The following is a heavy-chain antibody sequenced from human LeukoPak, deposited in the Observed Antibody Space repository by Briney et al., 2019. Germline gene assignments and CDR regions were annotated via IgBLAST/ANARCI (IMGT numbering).Heavy chain of an antibody. CDR2: VNPSGGSI. J-gene: IGHJ4*02. D-gene: IGHD2-21*02. V-gene: IGHV1-46*01. CDR1: GYTFTNYY. Sequence: ASVKVSCKASGYTFTNYYMHWVRQAPGQGLEWMGIVNPSGGSIKYAQTFQGRVTMTRGPSTNTVYMDMSSLRSDDTAVYYCARGVVTTSGYLDFWGQGTLITVSS. CDR3: ARGVVTTSGYLDF.